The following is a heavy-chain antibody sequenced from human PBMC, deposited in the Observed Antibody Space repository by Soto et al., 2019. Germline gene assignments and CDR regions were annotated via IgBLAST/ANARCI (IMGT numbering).Heavy chain of an antibody. CDR2: IKQDGSEK. J-gene: IGHJ4*02. V-gene: IGHV3-7*01. D-gene: IGHD6-13*01. CDR1: GFTFSSYW. Sequence: EVQLVESGGGLVQPGGSLRLSCAASGFTFSSYWMNWVRQAPGKGLEWVANIKQDGSEKYYVDSVKGRFTISRDNTKNSLSLQMNSLRAEDTAVYYCAREQLQVVIPDYWGQGTLVTVSS. CDR3: AREQLQVVIPDY.